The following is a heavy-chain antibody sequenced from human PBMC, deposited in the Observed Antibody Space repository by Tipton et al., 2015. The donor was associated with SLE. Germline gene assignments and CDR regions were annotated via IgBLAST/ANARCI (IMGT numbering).Heavy chain of an antibody. D-gene: IGHD3-3*02. V-gene: IGHV3-9*01. Sequence: SLRLSCAASAFSVSAYHMTWVRQAPGKGLEWVSGISWNNGIVAYADSVKGRFTISRDSAKNSLYLQMNSLRAEDTALYYCAKVSRAFHFSYYMDVWGKGTTVTVSS. CDR2: ISWNNGIV. CDR3: AKVSRAFHFSYYMDV. J-gene: IGHJ6*03. CDR1: AFSVSAYH.